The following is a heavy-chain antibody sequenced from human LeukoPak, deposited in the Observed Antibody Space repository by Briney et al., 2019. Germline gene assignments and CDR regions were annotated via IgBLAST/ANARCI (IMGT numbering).Heavy chain of an antibody. CDR3: VPYHIVVVTVRTRNFGY. D-gene: IGHD2-21*02. CDR2: IYGDGRYI. J-gene: IGHJ4*02. V-gene: IGHV3-21*01. CDR1: GFTFSSYS. Sequence: PGGSLTLSCAASGFTFSSYSMNWVRQAPGKGLEWVSYIYGDGRYISYAESVKGRFTISRDTAKNSLSLQMISWRAEDTAVYYCVPYHIVVVTVRTRNFGYWGQGILVTVSP.